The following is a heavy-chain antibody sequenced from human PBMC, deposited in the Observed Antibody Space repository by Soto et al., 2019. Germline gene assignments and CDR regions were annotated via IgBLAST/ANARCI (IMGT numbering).Heavy chain of an antibody. Sequence: SETLSLTCTVSGYSISNGYYWGWIRHAAGKGLEWIASIYQSGSTHYNPSLKRRVTISGDTSKNQLSLKVSSVTAADTAVYFCARAPLRRGDTCSLDKWFETWGQVTQVTV. CDR3: ARAPLRRGDTCSLDKWFET. V-gene: IGHV4-38-2*02. J-gene: IGHJ5*02. CDR1: GYSISNGYY. D-gene: IGHD2-15*01. CDR2: IYQSGST.